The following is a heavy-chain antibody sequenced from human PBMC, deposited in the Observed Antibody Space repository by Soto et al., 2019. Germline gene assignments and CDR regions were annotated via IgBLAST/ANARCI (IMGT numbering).Heavy chain of an antibody. CDR3: ARGDYDFWSGYLDWFDP. D-gene: IGHD3-3*01. V-gene: IGHV4-61*01. CDR1: GGSVSSGSYY. Sequence: QVQLQESGPGLVKPSETLSLTCTVSGGSVSSGSYYWSWIRQPPGKGLEWIGYIYYSGSTNYNPSLKSRVTISVDTSKNQFSLKLSSVTAADTAVYYCARGDYDFWSGYLDWFDPWGQGTLVTVSS. J-gene: IGHJ5*02. CDR2: IYYSGST.